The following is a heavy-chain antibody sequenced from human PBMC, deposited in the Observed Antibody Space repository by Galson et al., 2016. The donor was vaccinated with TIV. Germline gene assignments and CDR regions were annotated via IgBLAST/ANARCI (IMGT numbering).Heavy chain of an antibody. V-gene: IGHV3-23*01. CDR2: ISASGGST. CDR3: AKVPSSGFSYYYGIDV. D-gene: IGHD3-22*01. J-gene: IGHJ6*02. Sequence: SLRLSCAASGFTFSSYAMSWVRQAPGKGLEWVSAISASGGSTYYADSVKGRFTISRDNSKKTVYMQMNSLRAEDTAVYYCAKVPSSGFSYYYGIDVWGQGTTVTVA. CDR1: GFTFSSYA.